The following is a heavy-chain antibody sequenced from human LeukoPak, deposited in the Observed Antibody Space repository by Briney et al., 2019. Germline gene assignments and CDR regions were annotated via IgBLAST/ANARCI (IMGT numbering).Heavy chain of an antibody. J-gene: IGHJ4*02. CDR2: IYTDGST. V-gene: IGHV3-66*01. D-gene: IGHD3-10*01. Sequence: GGSLTLSCSASGFTVSSNYMTWVRQAPGKGLEWVSLIYTDGSTYYADSVKGRFTISRDNAKNTLHLQMNSLRADDTAVYYCARGGGGFDYWGQGTLVTVSS. CDR1: GFTVSSNY. CDR3: ARGGGGFDY.